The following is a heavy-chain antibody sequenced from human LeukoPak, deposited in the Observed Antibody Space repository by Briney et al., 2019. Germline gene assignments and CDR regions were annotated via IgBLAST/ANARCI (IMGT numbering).Heavy chain of an antibody. D-gene: IGHD5-18*01. J-gene: IGHJ4*02. CDR3: ARVGSGYSFDY. Sequence: GGSLRLSCAASGFTFSSYSMNWVRQAPGKGLEWVSSISSSSSYIYYADSVKGRFTISRDNATNSLYLQMNSLRAEDTAVYYCARVGSGYSFDYWGQGTLVTVSS. V-gene: IGHV3-21*01. CDR2: ISSSSSYI. CDR1: GFTFSSYS.